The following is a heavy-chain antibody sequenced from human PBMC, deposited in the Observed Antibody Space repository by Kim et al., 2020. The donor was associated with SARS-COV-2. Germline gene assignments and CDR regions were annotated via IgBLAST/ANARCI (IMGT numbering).Heavy chain of an antibody. V-gene: IGHV3-23*01. D-gene: IGHD2-15*01. CDR3: AKVGGGSLNNFYAMDV. J-gene: IGHJ6*02. Sequence: VKGRFTISRDNSRNNLYLQMDSLRVEDTAEYYCAKVGGGSLNNFYAMDVWGQGTTVTVSS.